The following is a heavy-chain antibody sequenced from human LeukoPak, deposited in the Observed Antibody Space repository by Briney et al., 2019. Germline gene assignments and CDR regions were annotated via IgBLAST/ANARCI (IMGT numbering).Heavy chain of an antibody. D-gene: IGHD2-2*01. CDR2: INPDDSDT. J-gene: IGHJ6*02. V-gene: IGHV5-51*01. CDR3: AASVPAANDYYYYGMDV. Sequence: GESLKISCKGSGNSFTNNWIAWVRQMPGKGLEWMGIINPDDSDTRYSPSFQGQVTISADKSISTAYLQWSSLKASDTAMYYCAASVPAANDYYYYGMDVWGQGTTVTVSS. CDR1: GNSFTNNW.